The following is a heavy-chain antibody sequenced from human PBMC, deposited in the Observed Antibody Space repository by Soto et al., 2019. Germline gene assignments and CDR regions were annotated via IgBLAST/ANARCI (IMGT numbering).Heavy chain of an antibody. CDR3: AHPRGYGVFDAVDI. D-gene: IGHD4-17*01. J-gene: IGHJ3*02. CDR1: GFIFSTYA. CDR2: ISSSGDSA. Sequence: GGSLRLSCAASGFIFSTYAMNWVRQAPGKGLEWVSAISSSGDSAYYAESVRGRFTISRGNSINTLCLQMRSLRPEDTAVYYCAHPRGYGVFDAVDIWGQGTMVTVSS. V-gene: IGHV3-23*01.